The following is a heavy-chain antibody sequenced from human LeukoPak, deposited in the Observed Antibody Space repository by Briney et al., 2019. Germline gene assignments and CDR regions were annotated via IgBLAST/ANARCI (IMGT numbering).Heavy chain of an antibody. CDR3: ALGGSYTWTFDY. Sequence: GRSLRLSCPASGFTFSNAWMSWVRQAPGKGLEWVGRIKSKTDGGTTDYAAPVKGRFTISRDDSKNTLYLQMDSLKTEDTAVYYCALGGSYTWTFDYWGQGTLVTVSS. CDR1: GFTFSNAW. J-gene: IGHJ4*02. CDR2: IKSKTDGGTT. V-gene: IGHV3-15*01. D-gene: IGHD1-26*01.